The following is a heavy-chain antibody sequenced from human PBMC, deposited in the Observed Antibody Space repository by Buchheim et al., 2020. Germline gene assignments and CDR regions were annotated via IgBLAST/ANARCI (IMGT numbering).Heavy chain of an antibody. CDR3: ARWLGATQGDY. CDR2: IYYSGST. V-gene: IGHV4-39*01. CDR1: GGSISSSSYY. D-gene: IGHD6-19*01. Sequence: QPQLQESGPGLVKPSETLSLTCTVSGGSISSSSYYWGWIRQPPGKGLEWIGNIYYSGSTSYNPSLKSRVTISIDTSKNQFSLKLSSVTAADTAVYYCARWLGATQGDYWGQGTL. J-gene: IGHJ4*02.